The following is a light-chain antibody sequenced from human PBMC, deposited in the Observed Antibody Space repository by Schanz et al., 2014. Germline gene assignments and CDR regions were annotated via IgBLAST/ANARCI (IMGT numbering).Light chain of an antibody. CDR1: SSDVGSYNL. J-gene: IGLJ3*02. Sequence: QSALTQPASVSGSPGQSITISCTGTSSDVGSYNLVSWFQQHPGKAPKLLIYDVTNRPSGVSSRFSGSKSGNTASLTISGLQTDDEADYYCSSYSKIRTQVFGGGTKLTVL. CDR3: SSYSKIRTQV. CDR2: DVT. V-gene: IGLV2-14*02.